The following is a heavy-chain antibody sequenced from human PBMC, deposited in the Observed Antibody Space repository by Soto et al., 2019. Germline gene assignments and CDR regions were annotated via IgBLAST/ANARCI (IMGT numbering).Heavy chain of an antibody. Sequence: GGSLRLSCAASGFTFSSYGMHWVRQAPGKGLEWVAVISYDGSNKYYADSVKGRFTISRDNSKNTLYLQMNSLRAEDTAVYYCAKISWTRDTTRNLMDVWGQGTTVTVSS. J-gene: IGHJ6*02. V-gene: IGHV3-30*18. CDR2: ISYDGSNK. D-gene: IGHD5-18*01. CDR1: GFTFSSYG. CDR3: AKISWTRDTTRNLMDV.